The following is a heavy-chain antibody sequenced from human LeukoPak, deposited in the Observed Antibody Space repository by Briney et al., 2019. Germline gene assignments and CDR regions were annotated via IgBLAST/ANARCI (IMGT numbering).Heavy chain of an antibody. CDR2: ISYDGSNK. V-gene: IGHV3-30-3*01. CDR1: GFTFSSYA. CDR3: ARVIRYFDWLPLDY. J-gene: IGHJ4*02. D-gene: IGHD3-9*01. Sequence: GRSLRLSCAASGFTFSSYAMHWVRQAPGKGLERVAVISYDGSNKYYADSVKGRFTISRDNSKNTLYLQMNSLRAEDTAVYYCARVIRYFDWLPLDYWGQGTLVTVSS.